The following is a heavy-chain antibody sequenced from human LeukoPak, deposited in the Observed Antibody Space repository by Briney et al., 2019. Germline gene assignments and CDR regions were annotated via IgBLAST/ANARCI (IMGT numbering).Heavy chain of an antibody. D-gene: IGHD6-13*01. V-gene: IGHV3-30*02. Sequence: GGSLRLSCAASGFSFSGYGMHWVRQAPGKGLEWVAFIRYDGSNEYYADSVKGRFTISRDKSKNTLSLQMNGLRVEDTAVYYCAKDLGRMGYSSSWYDWFDPWGQGTLVTVSS. CDR3: AKDLGRMGYSSSWYDWFDP. CDR2: IRYDGSNE. J-gene: IGHJ5*02. CDR1: GFSFSGYG.